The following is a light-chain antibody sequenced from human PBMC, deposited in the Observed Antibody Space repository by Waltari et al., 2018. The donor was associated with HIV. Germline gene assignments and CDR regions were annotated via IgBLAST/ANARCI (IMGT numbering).Light chain of an antibody. Sequence: EIVLTQSPGTLSLTPGERATLSCRASQNINSNYLAWYQQRPGQAPRLLIYGASSRATGIPDRFSGSGSGTDFTLSISRLEPEDFALYYCQQYGNSLWTFGQGTKVEI. J-gene: IGKJ1*01. CDR2: GAS. V-gene: IGKV3-20*01. CDR3: QQYGNSLWT. CDR1: QNINSNY.